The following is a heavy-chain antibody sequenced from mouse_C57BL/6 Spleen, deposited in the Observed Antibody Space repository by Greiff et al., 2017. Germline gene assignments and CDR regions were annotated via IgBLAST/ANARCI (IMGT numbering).Heavy chain of an antibody. Sequence: EVHLVESEGGLVQPGSSMKLSCTASGFTFSDYYMAWVRQVPEKGLEWVANINYDGSSTYYLDSLKSRFIISRDNAKNILYLQMSSLKSEDTATYYCARDRGKGYFDYWGQGTTLTVSS. CDR2: INYDGSST. V-gene: IGHV5-16*01. CDR1: GFTFSDYY. CDR3: ARDRGKGYFDY. J-gene: IGHJ2*01. D-gene: IGHD3-1*01.